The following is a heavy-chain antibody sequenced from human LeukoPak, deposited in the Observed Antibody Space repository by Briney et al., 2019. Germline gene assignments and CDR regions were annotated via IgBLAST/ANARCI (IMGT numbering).Heavy chain of an antibody. CDR3: AELGITMIGGV. Sequence: GSLRLSCAASGFSFSMYSMSWIRQAPGKGLEWVSVISDNGAVTFYGDSVKGRFTISRDNAKNSLYLQMNSLRAEDTAVYYCAELGITMIGGVWGKGTTVTISS. J-gene: IGHJ6*04. V-gene: IGHV3-21*01. CDR1: GFSFSMYS. D-gene: IGHD3-10*02. CDR2: ISDNGAVT.